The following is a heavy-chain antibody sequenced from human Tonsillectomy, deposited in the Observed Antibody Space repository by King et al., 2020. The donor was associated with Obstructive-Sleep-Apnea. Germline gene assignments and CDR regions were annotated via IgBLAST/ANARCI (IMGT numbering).Heavy chain of an antibody. CDR2: IYIGGST. CDR1: GFTVSSNF. CDR3: VRDPTYPNNAFDI. V-gene: IGHV3-66*01. Sequence: VQLVESGGGLVQPGGSLRLSCAASGFTVSSNFMSWVRQAPGKGLEWVSIIYIGGSTYYADSVEGRFTIARDSSKNTLYLQMTSLRAEDTAVYYGVRDPTYPNNAFDIWGLGTMVTVSS. D-gene: IGHD2-2*02. J-gene: IGHJ3*02.